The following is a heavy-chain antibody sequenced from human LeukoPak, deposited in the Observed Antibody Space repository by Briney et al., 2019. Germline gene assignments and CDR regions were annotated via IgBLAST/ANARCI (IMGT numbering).Heavy chain of an antibody. Sequence: GGSLRLSCAASGFTFSDYYISWIRQAPGKGLEWVSYITSSGSTIHYADSVKGRFTISRDNAKNSLYLQMNSLRAEDTAVYYCARWLRGIAEEDGMDVWGQGTTVTVSS. V-gene: IGHV3-11*01. J-gene: IGHJ6*02. CDR2: ITSSGSTI. D-gene: IGHD6-13*01. CDR1: GFTFSDYY. CDR3: ARWLRGIAEEDGMDV.